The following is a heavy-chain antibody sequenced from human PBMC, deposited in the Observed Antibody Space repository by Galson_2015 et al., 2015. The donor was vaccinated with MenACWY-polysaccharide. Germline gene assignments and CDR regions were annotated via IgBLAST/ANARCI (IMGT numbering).Heavy chain of an antibody. V-gene: IGHV3-7*01. CDR3: IYRDNPYGSGSRRFDP. D-gene: IGHD3-10*01. Sequence: SLRLSCAASGFTFSSYYMSWVRQAPGKGLEWVANIRQDGSEKYYVDSVKGRFTISRDNAKNLLYLQLNSLRAEDTAIYYCIYRDNPYGSGSRRFDPWGQGTLVTVSS. CDR1: GFTFSSYY. J-gene: IGHJ5*02. CDR2: IRQDGSEK.